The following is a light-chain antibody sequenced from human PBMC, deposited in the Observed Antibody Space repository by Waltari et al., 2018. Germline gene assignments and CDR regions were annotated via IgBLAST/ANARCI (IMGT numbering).Light chain of an antibody. V-gene: IGKV3-11*01. CDR2: DAS. CDR1: ASAGHY. CDR3: QQRRYRA. J-gene: IGKJ1*01. Sequence: SVLTQSPATLSLSPGERANLSCRASASAGHYLAWHHQKPGRAPRLRIYDASNRAAGVPPRFSGSGSGTDFTLTISSLEPEDSAVYYCQQRRYRAFGPGTRVEI.